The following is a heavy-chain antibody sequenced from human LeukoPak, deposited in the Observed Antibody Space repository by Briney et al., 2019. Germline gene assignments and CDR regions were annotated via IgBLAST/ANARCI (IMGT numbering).Heavy chain of an antibody. V-gene: IGHV3-23*01. CDR3: AKDLEVMITFGGVIVDY. CDR2: ISGSGGST. Sequence: GGSLRLSCAASGFTFSSYAMSWVRQAPGKGLERVSAISGSGGSTYYADSVKGRFTISRDNSKNTLYLQMNSLRAEDTAVYYCAKDLEVMITFGGVIVDYWGQGTLVTVSS. J-gene: IGHJ4*02. CDR1: GFTFSSYA. D-gene: IGHD3-16*02.